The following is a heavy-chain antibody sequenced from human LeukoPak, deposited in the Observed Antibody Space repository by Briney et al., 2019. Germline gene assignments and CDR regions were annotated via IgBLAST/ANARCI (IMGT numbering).Heavy chain of an antibody. CDR2: IKQDGSEK. CDR1: GFTFSSRDW. CDR3: AELGITMIGGV. Sequence: GGSLRLSCVASGFTFSSRDWMTRVRQAPGKGLEWVANIKQDGSEKNYVDSVKGRFTISRDNAKNSVDLQMNSLRVEDTAVYYCAELGITMIGGVWGKGTTVTISS. D-gene: IGHD3-10*02. J-gene: IGHJ6*04. V-gene: IGHV3-7*01.